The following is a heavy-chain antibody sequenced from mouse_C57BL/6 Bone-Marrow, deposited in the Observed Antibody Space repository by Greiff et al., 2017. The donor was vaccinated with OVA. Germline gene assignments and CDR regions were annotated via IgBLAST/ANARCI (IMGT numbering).Heavy chain of an antibody. CDR1: GYAFSSSW. V-gene: IGHV1-82*01. D-gene: IGHD1-1*01. CDR2: IYPGDGDT. CDR3: ASYYYGSSYVYYWYFDV. Sequence: QVQLKQSGPELVKPGASVKISCKASGYAFSSSWMNWVKQRPGKGLEWIGRIYPGDGDTNYNGKFKGKATLTADKSSSTAYMQLSSLTSEDSAVYFCASYYYGSSYVYYWYFDVWGTGTTVTVSS. J-gene: IGHJ1*03.